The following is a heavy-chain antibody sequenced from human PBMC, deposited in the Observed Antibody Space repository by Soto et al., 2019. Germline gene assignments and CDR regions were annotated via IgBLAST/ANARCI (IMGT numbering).Heavy chain of an antibody. Sequence: ASVKVSCKASGGTFSSYTISWVRQAPGQGLEWMGRIIPILGIANYAQKFQGRVTITADKSTSTAYMELSSLRSEDTAVYYCARGPARSGWFDYWGQGTLVTVSS. J-gene: IGHJ4*02. D-gene: IGHD6-19*01. CDR3: ARGPARSGWFDY. CDR1: GGTFSSYT. V-gene: IGHV1-69*02. CDR2: IIPILGIA.